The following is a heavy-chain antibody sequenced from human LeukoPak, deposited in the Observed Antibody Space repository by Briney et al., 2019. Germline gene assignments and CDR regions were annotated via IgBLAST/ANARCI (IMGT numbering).Heavy chain of an antibody. CDR1: EFPFSIYA. CDR3: ADYRKPQGLDY. CDR2: IDASGSDT. J-gene: IGHJ4*02. Sequence: GGSLRLSCEVSEFPFSIYAMAWVRQAPGQGLEWVSAIDASGSDTYYTDSVKGRFTISRDNSKNTVYLQMNSLRAEDTAVYYCADYRKPQGLDYWGQGTLVTVSS. V-gene: IGHV3-23*01. D-gene: IGHD1-14*01.